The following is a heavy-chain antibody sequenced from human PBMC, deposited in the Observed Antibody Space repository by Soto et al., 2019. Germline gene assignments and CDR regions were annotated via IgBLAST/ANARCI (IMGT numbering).Heavy chain of an antibody. D-gene: IGHD2-15*01. CDR2: IFYRGNT. Sequence: SETMPLTSTVSGGYISGYYWSWIRQQTGGGLEWIGYIFYRGNTLYTPSLQSRVAISVDTSKNQFSLRLSSVTAADTAVYYCTRHAIIPKLRYGMDVWGQGSTVTVSS. V-gene: IGHV4-59*01. J-gene: IGHJ6*02. CDR1: GGYISGYY. CDR3: TRHAIIPKLRYGMDV.